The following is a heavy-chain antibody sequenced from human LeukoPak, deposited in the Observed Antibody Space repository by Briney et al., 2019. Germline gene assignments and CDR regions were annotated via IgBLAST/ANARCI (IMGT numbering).Heavy chain of an antibody. CDR3: ARDLSETYYYDSSGYPTDY. CDR2: INPNSGGT. J-gene: IGHJ4*02. D-gene: IGHD3-22*01. V-gene: IGHV1-2*06. Sequence: ASVKVSCKASGYTFTGYYMHWVRQAPGQGLEWMGRINPNSGGTNYAQKFQGRVTMTRDTSISTAYMELSRLRSDDTAVYYCARDLSETYYYDSSGYPTDYWGQGTLVTVSS. CDR1: GYTFTGYY.